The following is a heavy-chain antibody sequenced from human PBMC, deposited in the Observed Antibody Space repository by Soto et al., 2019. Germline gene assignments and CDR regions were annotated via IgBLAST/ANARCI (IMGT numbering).Heavy chain of an antibody. Sequence: PSETLSLTCTVSGGSISSSSYYWGWIRQPPGKGLEWIGSIYHSGSTYYNPSLKSRVTISVDTSKNQFSLKLSSVTAADTAVYYCASGRLLFDYYGMDVWGQGTTVTVSS. V-gene: IGHV4-39*07. CDR1: GGSISSSSYY. CDR2: IYHSGST. CDR3: ASGRLLFDYYGMDV. D-gene: IGHD3-3*01. J-gene: IGHJ6*02.